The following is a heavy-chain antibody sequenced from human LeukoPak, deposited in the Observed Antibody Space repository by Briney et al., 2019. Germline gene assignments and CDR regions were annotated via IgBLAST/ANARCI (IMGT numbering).Heavy chain of an antibody. V-gene: IGHV4-59*01. CDR2: IYYSGST. CDR1: GGSISSYD. Sequence: SETLSLTCTVSGGSISSYDWSWIRQPPGKGLEWVGYIYYSGSTNSNPYLKSRVTISVDTSKNQFSLKLSSVTAADTAVYYCARVSDYYDSSGYYYIFDYWGQGTLVTVSS. D-gene: IGHD3-22*01. CDR3: ARVSDYYDSSGYYYIFDY. J-gene: IGHJ4*02.